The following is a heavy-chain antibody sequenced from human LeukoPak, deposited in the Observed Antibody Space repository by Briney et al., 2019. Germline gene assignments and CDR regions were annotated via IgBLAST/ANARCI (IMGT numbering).Heavy chain of an antibody. CDR2: ISGSGGST. CDR3: AKGYYDYVWGSYYFDY. J-gene: IGHJ4*02. CDR1: GFTFSSYA. D-gene: IGHD3-16*01. V-gene: IGHV3-23*01. Sequence: AGGSLRLSCAASGFTFSSYAMSWVRQAPGKGLEWVSAISGSGGSTYYADSVKVRFTISRDNSKNTLYLQMNSLRAEDTAVYYCAKGYYDYVWGSYYFDYWGQGILVTVSS.